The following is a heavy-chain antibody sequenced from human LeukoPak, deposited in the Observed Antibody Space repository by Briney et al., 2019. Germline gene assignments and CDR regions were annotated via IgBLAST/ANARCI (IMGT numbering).Heavy chain of an antibody. CDR3: ARDRGSYSSSSSFDY. Sequence: SVKVSCKASGGTFSSFAISWVRQAPGQGLEWMGGIIPIFGTANYAQKFQGRVTITADESTSTAYMELSSLRSEDTAVYYCARDRGSYSSSSSFDYWGQGTLVTVSS. V-gene: IGHV1-69*13. J-gene: IGHJ4*02. CDR1: GGTFSSFA. CDR2: IIPIFGTA. D-gene: IGHD6-6*01.